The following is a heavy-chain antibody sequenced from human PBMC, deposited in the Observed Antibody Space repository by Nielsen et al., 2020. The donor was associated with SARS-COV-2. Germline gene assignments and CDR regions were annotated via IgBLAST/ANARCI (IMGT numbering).Heavy chain of an antibody. V-gene: IGHV3-23*01. CDR1: GFTFSSYW. J-gene: IGHJ3*02. CDR3: AKAHYYDSSDLRDAFDI. CDR2: ISGSGGST. Sequence: GGSLRLSCAASGFTFSSYWMSWVRQAPGKGLEWVSAISGSGGSTYYADSVKGRFTISRDNSKNTLYLQMNSLRAEDTAVYYCAKAHYYDSSDLRDAFDIWGQGTMVTVSS. D-gene: IGHD3-22*01.